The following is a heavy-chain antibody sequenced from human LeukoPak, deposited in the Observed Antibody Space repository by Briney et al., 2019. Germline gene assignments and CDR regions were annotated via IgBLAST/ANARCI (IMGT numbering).Heavy chain of an antibody. V-gene: IGHV3-23*01. CDR3: AKYYGDYPPGGY. Sequence: PGGSLRLSCATSGFSFSNYPMTWVRQAPGKGLEWVSGISDSGGRAYYADSARGRFTISRDNSKNTLYLQMNSLRAEDTAVYYCAKYYGDYPPGGYWGQGTLVTVSS. CDR2: ISDSGGRA. CDR1: GFSFSNYP. J-gene: IGHJ4*02. D-gene: IGHD4-17*01.